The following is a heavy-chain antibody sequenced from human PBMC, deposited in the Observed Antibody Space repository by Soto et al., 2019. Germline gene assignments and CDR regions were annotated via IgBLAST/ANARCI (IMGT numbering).Heavy chain of an antibody. CDR1: GGTFSSYA. CDR3: ARDKLASADYYDSSGYSYLNWFDP. CDR2: IIPIFGTA. J-gene: IGHJ5*02. D-gene: IGHD3-22*01. V-gene: IGHV1-69*13. Sequence: SVKVSCKASGGTFSSYAISWVRQAPGQGLEWMGGIIPIFGTANYAQKFQGRVTITADESTSTAYMGLSSLRSEDTAVYYCARDKLASADYYDSSGYSYLNWFDPWGQGTLVTVSS.